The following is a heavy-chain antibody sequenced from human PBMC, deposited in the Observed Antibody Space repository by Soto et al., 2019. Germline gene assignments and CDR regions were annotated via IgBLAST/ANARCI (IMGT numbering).Heavy chain of an antibody. CDR1: GGSISSSSYY. J-gene: IGHJ4*02. D-gene: IGHD3-22*01. Sequence: SETLSLTCTVSGGSISSSSYYWGWIRQPPGKGLEWIGSIYYSGSTYYNPSLKSRVTISVDTSKNQFSLKLSSVTAADTAVYYCARYYDSRDPFDYWGQGTLVTVS. CDR2: IYYSGST. V-gene: IGHV4-39*01. CDR3: ARYYDSRDPFDY.